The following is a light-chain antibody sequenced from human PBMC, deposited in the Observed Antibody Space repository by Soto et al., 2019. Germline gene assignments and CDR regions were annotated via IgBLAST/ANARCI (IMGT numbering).Light chain of an antibody. CDR2: EVS. V-gene: IGLV2-14*01. CDR1: TSDVGAYNY. Sequence: QSALTQPASVSGSPGQSITISGTGTTSDVGAYNYVSWYQQHPGKAPKLMIYEVSNRTSGVSNRFSGSKSGNTASLTISGLQAEDEADYYCSSYTGSSTVVFGGGTKLTVL. CDR3: SSYTGSSTVV. J-gene: IGLJ2*01.